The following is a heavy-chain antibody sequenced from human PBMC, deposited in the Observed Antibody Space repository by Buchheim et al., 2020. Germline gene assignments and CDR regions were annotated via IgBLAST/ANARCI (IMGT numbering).Heavy chain of an antibody. CDR1: GGSISSYY. J-gene: IGHJ5*02. CDR2: IYYSGST. V-gene: IGHV4-59*01. CDR3: AWAIGTVTNNWFDR. D-gene: IGHD4-11*01. Sequence: QVQLQESGPGLVKPSETLSLTCTVSGGSISSYYWSWIRQPPGKGLEWIGYIYYSGSTNYNPSLKSRVTISVDTSKNQFSLTLSSVTAADTAVYSCAWAIGTVTNNWFDRWGQGTL.